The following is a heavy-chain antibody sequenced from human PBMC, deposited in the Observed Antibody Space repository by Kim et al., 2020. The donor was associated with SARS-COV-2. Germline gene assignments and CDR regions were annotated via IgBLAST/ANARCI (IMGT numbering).Heavy chain of an antibody. V-gene: IGHV3-15*01. J-gene: IGHJ4*02. D-gene: IGHD2-8*02. Sequence: YAAPVKGRFTISRDDSKNTLYLQMNSLKTEDTAVYYCTTLYYCVLGHDYWGQGTLVTVSS. CDR3: TTLYYCVLGHDY.